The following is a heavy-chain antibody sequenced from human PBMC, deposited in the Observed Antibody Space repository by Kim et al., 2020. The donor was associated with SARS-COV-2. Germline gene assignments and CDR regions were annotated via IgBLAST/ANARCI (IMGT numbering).Heavy chain of an antibody. D-gene: IGHD3-3*01. Sequence: ASVKVSCKASGYTFTSYGISWVRQAPGQGLEWMGWISAYNGNTNYAQKLQGRVTMTTDTSTSTAYMELRSLRSDDTAVYYCARGEVITIFGVVIKFYYYYGMDVWGQGTTVTVSS. J-gene: IGHJ6*02. CDR3: ARGEVITIFGVVIKFYYYYGMDV. CDR2: ISAYNGNT. CDR1: GYTFTSYG. V-gene: IGHV1-18*01.